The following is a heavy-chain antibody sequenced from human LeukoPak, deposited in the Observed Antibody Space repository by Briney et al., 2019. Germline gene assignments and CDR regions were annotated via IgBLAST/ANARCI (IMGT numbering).Heavy chain of an antibody. Sequence: ASVKVSCKTSGYTFTSYSISWVRQAPGQGLEWMGWISGYSGNTHYAQKLQGRVTMTTDTSTSTAYMELSSLKSDDTAMYYCARGPYGTGSHFDFRGQGTLVTASS. V-gene: IGHV1-18*01. CDR2: ISGYSGNT. D-gene: IGHD3-10*01. J-gene: IGHJ4*02. CDR1: GYTFTSYS. CDR3: ARGPYGTGSHFDF.